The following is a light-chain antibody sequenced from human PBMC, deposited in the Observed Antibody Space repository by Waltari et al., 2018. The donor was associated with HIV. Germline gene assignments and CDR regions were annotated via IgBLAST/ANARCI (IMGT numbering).Light chain of an antibody. CDR2: EVN. Sequence: QSALTQPASLSGSPGQSITISCDGTRNDVVGYNYVSWYQQHPGKAPKLMICEVNNRPSGVSSRFSGSKSGNTAYLTISGLQAEDEADYYCSSYTSSITLVFGGGTKVTVL. CDR1: RNDVVGYNY. V-gene: IGLV2-14*01. CDR3: SSYTSSITLV. J-gene: IGLJ2*01.